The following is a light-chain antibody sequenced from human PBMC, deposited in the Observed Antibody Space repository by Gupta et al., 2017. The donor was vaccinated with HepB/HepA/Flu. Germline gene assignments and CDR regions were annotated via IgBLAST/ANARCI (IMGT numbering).Light chain of an antibody. V-gene: IGKV3-20*01. CDR2: GAS. CDR1: QSVSSSY. Sequence: EIVLTQHPPTTSFSPRERAARSCSASQSVSSSYLAWYQQKPGQAPRLLIYGASSRATGIPDRFSGSGSGTDFTLTISRLEPEDFAVYYCQQDGSSPRTFGQGTKLEIK. J-gene: IGKJ1*01. CDR3: QQDGSSPRT.